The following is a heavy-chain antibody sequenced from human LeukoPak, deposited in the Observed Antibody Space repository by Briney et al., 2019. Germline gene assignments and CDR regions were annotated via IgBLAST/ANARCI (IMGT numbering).Heavy chain of an antibody. CDR3: ARLPRNYGDYVAY. CDR1: GYTFNGYY. CDR2: INPNSGGT. D-gene: IGHD4-17*01. Sequence: GAAVKVSCKSSGYTFNGYYMHWVRQAPGQGLEWMGWINPNSGGTNYAQKFQGWVTVTRDTSISTAYMELSRLRSDDTAIYYCARLPRNYGDYVAYWGQGTLVTVSS. V-gene: IGHV1-2*04. J-gene: IGHJ4*02.